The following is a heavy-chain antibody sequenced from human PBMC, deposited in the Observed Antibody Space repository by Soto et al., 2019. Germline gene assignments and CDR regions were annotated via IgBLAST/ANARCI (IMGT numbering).Heavy chain of an antibody. CDR2: IYYSGNT. Sequence: PSETLSLTCTVSGGSISSYYWSWIRQSPGKGLEWIGCIYYSGNTNYNPSLKSRVTISVNTSKNQFSLRLTSVTAADTAVYYCARAAVTHERYHYGMDVWGQGTPVTVSS. CDR1: GGSISSYY. J-gene: IGHJ6*02. CDR3: ARAAVTHERYHYGMDV. V-gene: IGHV4-59*01. D-gene: IGHD4-17*01.